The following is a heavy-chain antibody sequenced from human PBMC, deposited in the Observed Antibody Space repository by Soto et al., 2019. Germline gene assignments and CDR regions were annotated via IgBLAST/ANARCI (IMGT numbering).Heavy chain of an antibody. CDR2: INHSGST. Sequence: SETLSLTCTVSGGSISSSSYYWGWIRQAPGKGLEWIGNINHSGSTNYNPSLKSRVTISVDTSKNQFSLKLSSVTAADTAVYYRERGHRWLRRNRFDYWGQGTLVTGSS. D-gene: IGHD5-12*01. V-gene: IGHV4-39*07. CDR3: ERGHRWLRRNRFDY. CDR1: GGSISSSSYY. J-gene: IGHJ4*02.